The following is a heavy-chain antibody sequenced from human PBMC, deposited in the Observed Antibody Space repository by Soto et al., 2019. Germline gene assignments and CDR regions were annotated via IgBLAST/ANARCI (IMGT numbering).Heavy chain of an antibody. CDR1: GFTFSSYW. V-gene: IGHV3-7*01. Sequence: QSGGSLRLSCAASGFTFSSYWMSWVRQAPGKGLEWVANIKQDGSEKYYVDSVKGRFTISRDNAKNSLYLQMNSLRAEDTAVYYCARRLLEWLFRPLHYYYYMDVWGKGTTVTVSS. CDR3: ARRLLEWLFRPLHYYYYMDV. D-gene: IGHD3-3*01. CDR2: IKQDGSEK. J-gene: IGHJ6*03.